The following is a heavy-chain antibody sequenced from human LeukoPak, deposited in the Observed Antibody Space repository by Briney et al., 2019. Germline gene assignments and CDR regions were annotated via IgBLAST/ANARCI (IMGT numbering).Heavy chain of an antibody. J-gene: IGHJ4*02. D-gene: IGHD3-22*01. CDR2: ISAYNGNT. CDR3: ARGPLTYYYDSSGYHVDY. Sequence: ASVKVSCKASGYTFTSYGISWVRQAPGQGLEWMGWISAYNGNTNYAQKLQGRVTMTRNTSISTAYMELSSLRSEDTAVYYCARGPLTYYYDSSGYHVDYWGQGTLVTVSS. CDR1: GYTFTSYG. V-gene: IGHV1-18*01.